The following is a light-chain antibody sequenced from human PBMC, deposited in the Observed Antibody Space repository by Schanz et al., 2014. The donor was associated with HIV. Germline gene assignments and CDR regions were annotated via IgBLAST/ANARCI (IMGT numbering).Light chain of an antibody. CDR2: ENT. V-gene: IGLV1-40*01. J-gene: IGLJ3*02. CDR1: SSNTGARYD. CDR3: CSYAGSNNWV. Sequence: QSVLTQPPSVSGAPGQRVTISCAGSSSNTGARYDVHWYQQLPTSAPKLLIYENTNRPSGVPDRFSGSTSGTSASLTISGLQAEDEADYYCCSYAGSNNWVFGGGTKLTVL.